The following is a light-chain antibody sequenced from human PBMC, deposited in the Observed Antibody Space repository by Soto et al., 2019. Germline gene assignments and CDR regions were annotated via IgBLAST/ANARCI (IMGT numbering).Light chain of an antibody. V-gene: IGKV3-15*01. CDR2: GAS. J-gene: IGKJ1*01. CDR1: QSISDT. Sequence: EIGMTQSPATLSLSAGGRATLSCMASQSISDTLAWYQQRPGQAPSLLIHGASTRATGFPARFSGSGSGTDFTLTISSLQSEDFAVYYCQQYNNWPWTFGQGAKVDIK. CDR3: QQYNNWPWT.